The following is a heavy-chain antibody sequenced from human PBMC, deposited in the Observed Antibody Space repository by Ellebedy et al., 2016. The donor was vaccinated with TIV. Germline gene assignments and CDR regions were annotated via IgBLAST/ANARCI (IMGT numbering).Heavy chain of an antibody. Sequence: AASVKVSCKASGYTFTGYYMHWVRQAPGQGLEWMGWINPNSGGTNYAQKFQGWVTMTRDTSISTAYMELSRLRSDDTAVYYCAREYYDFWSVYGMDVWGQGTTVTVSS. CDR3: AREYYDFWSVYGMDV. CDR1: GYTFTGYY. V-gene: IGHV1-2*04. J-gene: IGHJ6*02. CDR2: INPNSGGT. D-gene: IGHD3-3*01.